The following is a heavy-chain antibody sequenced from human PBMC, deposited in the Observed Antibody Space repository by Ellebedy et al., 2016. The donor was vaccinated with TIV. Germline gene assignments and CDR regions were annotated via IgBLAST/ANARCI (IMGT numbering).Heavy chain of an antibody. V-gene: IGHV3-7*01. CDR3: ATDGSYGDYRSPTHAFVM. J-gene: IGHJ3*02. D-gene: IGHD4-17*01. CDR2: INQDGSDK. CDR1: GFSFRSYW. Sequence: GGSLRLSCGASGFSFRSYWMTWVRQAPGKGLEWVANINQDGSDKYYVDSVKDRFTIARDNAKNSLYLQMSSLRVEDTAVYYCATDGSYGDYRSPTHAFVMWGQGTMVAVSS.